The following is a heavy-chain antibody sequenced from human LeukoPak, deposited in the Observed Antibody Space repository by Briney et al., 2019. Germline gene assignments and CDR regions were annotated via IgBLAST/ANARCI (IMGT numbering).Heavy chain of an antibody. D-gene: IGHD1-26*01. V-gene: IGHV3-9*03. CDR3: AKGRGSLKTGDAFDI. J-gene: IGHJ3*02. Sequence: QAGRSLRLSCAASGFTFDDYAMHWVRQAPGKGLEWVSGISWNSGSIGYADSVKGRFTISRDNAKNSLYLQMNSLRAEDMALYYCAKGRGSLKTGDAFDIWGQGTMVTVSS. CDR1: GFTFDDYA. CDR2: ISWNSGSI.